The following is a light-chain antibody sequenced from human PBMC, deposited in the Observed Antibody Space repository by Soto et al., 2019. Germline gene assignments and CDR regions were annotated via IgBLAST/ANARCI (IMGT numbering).Light chain of an antibody. CDR1: QSVSSN. CDR3: QQYNSWPPYT. CDR2: GAS. J-gene: IGKJ2*01. Sequence: TVSVSPGERATLSCRASQSVSSNLAWYQQKPGQAPRLLIYGASTRATGTPARFSGSGSGTEFTLTISSLQSEDFAVYYCQQYNSWPPYTFGQGTKVDIK. V-gene: IGKV3-15*01.